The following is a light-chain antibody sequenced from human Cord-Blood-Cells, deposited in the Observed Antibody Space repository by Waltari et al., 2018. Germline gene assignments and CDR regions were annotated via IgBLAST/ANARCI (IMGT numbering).Light chain of an antibody. CDR1: SSSVRGYNL. V-gene: IGLV2-23*01. J-gene: IGLJ3*02. CDR2: EGS. Sequence: QSALTQPASVSVSPGQPITISCTGTSSSVRGYNLVSWYQQHPGKAPKLRIYEGSKRPSGVSNRFSGSKSGNTASLTISGLQAEDEADYYCCSYAGSWVFGGGTKLTVL. CDR3: CSYAGSWV.